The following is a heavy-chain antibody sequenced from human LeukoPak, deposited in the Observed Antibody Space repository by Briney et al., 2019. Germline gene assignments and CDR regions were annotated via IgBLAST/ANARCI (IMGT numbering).Heavy chain of an antibody. CDR3: TLIQGWGSGSYYRDF. Sequence: GGSLRLSCAASGLSISNDWMSWVRQAPGKGLKWVARVKSKSAGETTDYAAPVKGRLTISRDDSKNTLYLQMNSLKTEDTAVYYCTLIQGWGSGSYYRDFWGQGTLVTVSS. D-gene: IGHD3-10*01. CDR1: GLSISNDW. CDR2: VKSKSAGETT. V-gene: IGHV3-15*01. J-gene: IGHJ4*02.